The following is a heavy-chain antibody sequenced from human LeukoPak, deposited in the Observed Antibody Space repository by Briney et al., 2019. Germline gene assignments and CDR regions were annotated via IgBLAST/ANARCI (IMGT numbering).Heavy chain of an antibody. CDR3: ARRLTQYDCFDP. D-gene: IGHD2-2*01. CDR2: TYYRSTWYN. J-gene: IGHJ5*02. V-gene: IGHV6-1*01. CDR1: GDSVSSNSVT. Sequence: SQTLSLACAISGDSVSSNSVTWNWIRQSPSRGLEWLGRTYYRSTWYNDYAVSVGGRITVNPDTSKNQFSLHLNSVTPEDTAVYYCARRLTQYDCFDPWGQGILVTVSS.